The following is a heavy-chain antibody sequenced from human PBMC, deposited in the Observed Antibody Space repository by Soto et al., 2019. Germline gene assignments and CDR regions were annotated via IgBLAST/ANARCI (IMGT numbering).Heavy chain of an antibody. CDR3: AIGEWLSTSYFNF. V-gene: IGHV1-46*01. CDR2: IYPRGGST. J-gene: IGHJ4*02. D-gene: IGHD3-3*01. CDR1: GYNFTSHY. Sequence: ASVKVSCKTSGYNFTSHYIHWVRQAPGQRLESMGIIYPRGGSTIYAQKFQGKVTMTRDTSTHTLYMELSSLRSEDTAVYHCAIGEWLSTSYFNFWGKGTLVTVSS.